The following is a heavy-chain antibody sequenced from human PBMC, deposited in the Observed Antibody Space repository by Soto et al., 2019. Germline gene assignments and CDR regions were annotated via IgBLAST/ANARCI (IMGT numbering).Heavy chain of an antibody. Sequence: QVQLVQSGAEVKKPGSSVKVSCKASGGTFSSYAINWVRQAPGQGLEWMGGIIRIFGTPDYAQRFQGRVTITADESTSTAYMELSSLGSEDTAVYYCARQGSNEYYYYGVDVWGQGTTVTVSS. CDR3: ARQGSNEYYYYGVDV. V-gene: IGHV1-69*12. D-gene: IGHD3-10*01. J-gene: IGHJ6*02. CDR1: GGTFSSYA. CDR2: IIRIFGTP.